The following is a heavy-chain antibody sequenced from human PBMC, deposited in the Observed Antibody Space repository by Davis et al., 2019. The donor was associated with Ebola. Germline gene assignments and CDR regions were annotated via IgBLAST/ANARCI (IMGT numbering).Heavy chain of an antibody. D-gene: IGHD3-16*01. J-gene: IGHJ6*02. Sequence: PGGSLRLSCAASGFTFSSYAMHWVRQAPGKGLEWVAVISYDGSNKYYADSVKGRFTISRDNSKNTLYLQMNSLRAEDTAVYYCARDVTFGGVIPTSMDVWGQGTTVTVSS. CDR2: ISYDGSNK. CDR3: ARDVTFGGVIPTSMDV. V-gene: IGHV3-30-3*01. CDR1: GFTFSSYA.